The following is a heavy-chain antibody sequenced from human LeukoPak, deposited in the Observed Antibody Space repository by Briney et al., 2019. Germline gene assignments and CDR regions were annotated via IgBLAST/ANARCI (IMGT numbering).Heavy chain of an antibody. V-gene: IGHV4-39*02. D-gene: IGHD5/OR15-5a*01. CDR1: GGSISSSSYY. Sequence: SETLSLTCTVSGGSISSSSYYWGWIRQPPGKGLEWIGSIYYSGSTYYNPSLKSRVTMSVDTSKNHFPLKLTSVTAADTAVYFCARGPRSTISSLNSWGPGVLVTVSS. J-gene: IGHJ4*02. CDR2: IYYSGST. CDR3: ARGPRSTISSLNS.